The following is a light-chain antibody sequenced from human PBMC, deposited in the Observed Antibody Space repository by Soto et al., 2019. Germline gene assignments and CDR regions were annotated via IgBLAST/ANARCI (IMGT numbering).Light chain of an antibody. CDR3: QQLNSYPYT. J-gene: IGKJ2*01. CDR1: QGISSY. Sequence: IQLTQSPSSLSASVGDRVTITCRASQGISSYLAWYQQKPGKAPNLLVYAASTLQSGVPSRFSGSGSGTDFTLTISSLQPEDFATYYCQQLNSYPYTFCQGTKLEIK. CDR2: AAS. V-gene: IGKV1-9*01.